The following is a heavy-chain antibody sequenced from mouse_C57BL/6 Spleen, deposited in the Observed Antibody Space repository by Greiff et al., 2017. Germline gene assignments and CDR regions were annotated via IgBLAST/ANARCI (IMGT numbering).Heavy chain of an antibody. CDR1: GYTFTSYW. CDR2: IDPSDSYT. J-gene: IGHJ4*01. Sequence: QVQLKQPGAELVMPGASVKLSCKASGYTFTSYWMHWVKQRPGQGLEWIGEIDPSDSYTNYNQKFKGKSTLTVDKSSSTAYMQLSSLTSEDSAVYYCASGVVPNYYAMDYWGQGTSVTVSS. V-gene: IGHV1-69*01. D-gene: IGHD1-1*01. CDR3: ASGVVPNYYAMDY.